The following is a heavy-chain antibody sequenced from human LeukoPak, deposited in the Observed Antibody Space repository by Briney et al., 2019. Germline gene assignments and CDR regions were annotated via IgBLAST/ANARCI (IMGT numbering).Heavy chain of an antibody. CDR3: ARGPGGDYAPFDY. V-gene: IGHV1-3*01. Sequence: ASVKVSCKASGYTFTSYAMHWVRQAPGQRLEWMGWINAGNGNTEYSQKFRGRVTITRDTSTSTAYMELSSLISEDTAVYYCARGPGGDYAPFDYWGQGTLVTVSS. J-gene: IGHJ4*02. D-gene: IGHD4-17*01. CDR1: GYTFTSYA. CDR2: INAGNGNT.